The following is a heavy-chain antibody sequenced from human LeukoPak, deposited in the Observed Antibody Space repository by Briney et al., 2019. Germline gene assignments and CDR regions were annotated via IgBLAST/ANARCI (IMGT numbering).Heavy chain of an antibody. CDR2: INSDGSST. D-gene: IGHD3-10*01. V-gene: IGHV3-74*01. J-gene: IGHJ4*02. CDR3: ARGPREYYYAVVWY. Sequence: GGSLRLSCAASGFTFSSYWMHWVRQAPGKGLVWVSRINSDGSSTSYADSVKGRFTISRDNAKNTLYLQMNSLRAEDTAVYYCARGPREYYYAVVWYWGQGTLVTVSS. CDR1: GFTFSSYW.